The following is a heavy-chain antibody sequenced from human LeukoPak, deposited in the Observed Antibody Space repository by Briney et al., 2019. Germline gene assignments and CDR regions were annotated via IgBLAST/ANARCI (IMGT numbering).Heavy chain of an antibody. CDR1: GVSISSYY. Sequence: SGALCLSCVASGVSISSYYWSWGRQPPGKGLEGMGYIYHSGSTNYNPSLKSRVTMSVDTSRNQVSLKLRSGAAADTAVYYWARRGYSYFDPWGQGTQVTVSS. J-gene: IGHJ5*02. CDR3: ARRGYSYFDP. V-gene: IGHV4-59*01. CDR2: IYHSGST. D-gene: IGHD5-18*01.